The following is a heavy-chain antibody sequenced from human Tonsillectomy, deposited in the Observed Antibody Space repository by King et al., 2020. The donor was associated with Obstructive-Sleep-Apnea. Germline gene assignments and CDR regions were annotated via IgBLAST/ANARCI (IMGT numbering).Heavy chain of an antibody. CDR2: IKSKTDGGTT. V-gene: IGHV3-15*01. Sequence: VQLVESGGGLVKPGGSLRLSCAASGFTFSNAWMSWVRQAPGKGLEWVGRIKSKTDGGTTDYAAPVKGRFTISRDDSKNTLYLQMNSLKTEDTAVYYCTTLTMVRNYYYYYGMDVWGQGTTVTVSS. D-gene: IGHD3-10*01. J-gene: IGHJ6*02. CDR1: GFTFSNAW. CDR3: TTLTMVRNYYYYYGMDV.